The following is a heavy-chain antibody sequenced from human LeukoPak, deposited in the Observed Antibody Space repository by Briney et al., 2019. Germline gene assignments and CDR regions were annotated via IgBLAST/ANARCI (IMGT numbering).Heavy chain of an antibody. CDR1: GFTFSSYA. J-gene: IGHJ4*02. D-gene: IGHD3-22*01. CDR3: ARRGYYYDSSGYEYYFDY. Sequence: GRFLRLSCAASGFTFSSYAMHWVRQAPGKGLEWVAVISYDGSNKYYADSVKGRFTISRDNSKNTLYLQMNSLRAEDTAVYYCARRGYYYDSSGYEYYFDYWGQGTLVTVSS. CDR2: ISYDGSNK. V-gene: IGHV3-30*04.